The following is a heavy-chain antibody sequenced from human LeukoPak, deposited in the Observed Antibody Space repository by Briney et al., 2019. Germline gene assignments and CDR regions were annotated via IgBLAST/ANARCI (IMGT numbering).Heavy chain of an antibody. D-gene: IGHD2-21*02. CDR3: ATNIIVTGLIDY. CDR2: IKQDGSDK. Sequence: GGSLRLSYAASGFTFSSYWMSWVRQAPGKGLGWVANIKQDGSDKHYVDSVKGRFTISRDNAKNSLFLQMNSLRAEDTAVYYCATNIIVTGLIDYWGQGTLVSVSS. J-gene: IGHJ4*02. V-gene: IGHV3-7*05. CDR1: GFTFSSYW.